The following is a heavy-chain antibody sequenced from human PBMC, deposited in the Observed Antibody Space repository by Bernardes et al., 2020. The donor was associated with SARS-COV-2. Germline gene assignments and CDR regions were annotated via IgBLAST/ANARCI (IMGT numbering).Heavy chain of an antibody. D-gene: IGHD5-18*01. V-gene: IGHV3-53*01. Sequence: GSLRLPCSASGFTVSNNYMTWVRQAPGKGLEWVSLLYSGDTYYADSVKGRFTISRDNSENTVYLQMNNVRAEDTAVYYCARGEYTYFNFEGTNYNLFYGLDVWGQGTTVTVSS. CDR3: ARGEYTYFNFEGTNYNLFYGLDV. CDR2: LYSGDT. CDR1: GFTVSNNY. J-gene: IGHJ6*02.